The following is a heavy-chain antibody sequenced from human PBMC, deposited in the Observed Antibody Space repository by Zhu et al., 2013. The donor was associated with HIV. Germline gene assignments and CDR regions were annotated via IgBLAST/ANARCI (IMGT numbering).Heavy chain of an antibody. CDR2: IYYSGST. V-gene: IGHV4-39*07. J-gene: IGHJ3*01. CDR3: AKLIVTTFDV. Sequence: QVQLQESGPGLVKPSETLSLTCTVSGGSISSSSYYWGWIRQPPGKGLEWIGSIYYSGSTYYNPSLKSRVTISVDTSKNQFSLKLSSVTAADTAVYYCAKLIVTTFDVWGQGTMVTVSS. D-gene: IGHD4-4*01. CDR1: GGSISSSSYY.